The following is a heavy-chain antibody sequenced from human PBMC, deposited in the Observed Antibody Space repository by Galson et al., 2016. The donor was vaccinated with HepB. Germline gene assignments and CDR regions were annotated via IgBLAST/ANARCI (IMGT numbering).Heavy chain of an antibody. V-gene: IGHV3-21*01. Sequence: SLRLSCAASGFTFSRYTLNWVRRAPGKGLEWVSSISSSSTYISYADSMKGRFTISRDNAKKSLYLQMSSLRGEDTALYYCARESSGYDYDFDIWGQGTMVTVSS. CDR1: GFTFSRYT. CDR3: ARESSGYDYDFDI. J-gene: IGHJ3*02. CDR2: ISSSSTYI. D-gene: IGHD5-12*01.